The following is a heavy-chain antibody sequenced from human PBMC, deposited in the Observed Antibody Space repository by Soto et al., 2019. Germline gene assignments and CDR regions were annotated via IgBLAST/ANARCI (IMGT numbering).Heavy chain of an antibody. J-gene: IGHJ4*02. D-gene: IGHD2-15*01. CDR3: ARDQYCSGGSCYRPPTYYFDY. CDR1: GGTFSRYA. CDR2: IIPIFGTA. Sequence: QVQLVQSGAEVKKPGSSVKVSCKASGGTFSRYAISWVRQAPGQGLEWMGGIIPIFGTANYAQKFQGRVTITADESTSTAYMELSSLRSEDTAVYYCARDQYCSGGSCYRPPTYYFDYWGQGTLVTVSS. V-gene: IGHV1-69*12.